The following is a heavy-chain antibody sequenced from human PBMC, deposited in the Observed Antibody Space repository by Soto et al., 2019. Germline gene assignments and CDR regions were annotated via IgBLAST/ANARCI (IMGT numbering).Heavy chain of an antibody. CDR3: TESSSWYYFDY. J-gene: IGHJ4*02. CDR2: IKSKTDGGTT. D-gene: IGHD6-13*01. CDR1: GFTFSNAW. V-gene: IGHV3-15*01. Sequence: EVQLVESGGGLVKPGGSLRLSCAASGFTFSNAWMSWVRQAPGKGLEWVGRIKSKTDGGTTDYAAPVKGRFTISRDDSKNTLYLQMNSLKTEDTAVYYCTESSSWYYFDYWGQGTLVTVSS.